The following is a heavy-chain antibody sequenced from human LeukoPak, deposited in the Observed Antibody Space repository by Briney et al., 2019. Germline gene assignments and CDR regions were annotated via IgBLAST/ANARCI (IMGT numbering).Heavy chain of an antibody. CDR2: ITSTSVST. J-gene: IGHJ6*03. Sequence: PGGSLRLSCAASAFTFNSYSMSWVRQAPGKGLEWVSSITSTSVSTYYADSVKGRFTISRDNSKNTLYLQMNSLRAEDTAVYYCARVDDSSIFGVPTYYMDVWGKGTTVTVSS. CDR1: AFTFNSYS. D-gene: IGHD3-3*01. V-gene: IGHV3-21*01. CDR3: ARVDDSSIFGVPTYYMDV.